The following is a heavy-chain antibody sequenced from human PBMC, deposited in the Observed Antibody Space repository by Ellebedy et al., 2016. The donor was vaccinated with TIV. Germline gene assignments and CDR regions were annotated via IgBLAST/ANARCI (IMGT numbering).Heavy chain of an antibody. V-gene: IGHV3-30*04. CDR2: ISYDGSNK. J-gene: IGHJ4*02. CDR1: GFPFDSYV. Sequence: PGGSLRLSCAASGFPFDSYVMNWVRQAPGKGLEWVALISYDGSNKYFAYSVQGRFTISRDNSQNTLYLLMNSRRGDDTAIYYCARALNHVDTVSTAPLDCWGQGTLVTVSS. CDR3: ARALNHVDTVSTAPLDC. D-gene: IGHD5/OR15-5a*01.